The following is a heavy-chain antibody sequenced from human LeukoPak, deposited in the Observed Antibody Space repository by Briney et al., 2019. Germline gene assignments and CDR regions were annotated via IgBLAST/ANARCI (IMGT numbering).Heavy chain of an antibody. CDR3: ARDSSGWFDDAFDI. D-gene: IGHD6-19*01. Sequence: SETLSLTCAVSGYSFSSGFFWGWIRPPPGKGLEWIGSIYHSGSTYYNPSLKSRVTISLDTSKNQFSLRLSSVTAADTAVYYCARDSSGWFDDAFDIWGQGTMVAVSS. CDR2: IYHSGST. J-gene: IGHJ3*02. V-gene: IGHV4-38-2*02. CDR1: GYSFSSGFF.